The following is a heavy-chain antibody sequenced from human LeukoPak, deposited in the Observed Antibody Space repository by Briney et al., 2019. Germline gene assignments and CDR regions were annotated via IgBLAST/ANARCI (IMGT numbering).Heavy chain of an antibody. CDR3: ARGYSYGFEAFDI. CDR1: GFTFDDYA. CDR2: ISWNSGSI. V-gene: IGHV3-9*01. Sequence: GGSLRLSCAASGFTFDDYAMHWVRQAPGKGLEWVSGISWNSGSIGYADSVKGRFTISRDNAKNSLYLQMNSLRAEDTALYYCARGYSYGFEAFDIWGQGTMVTVSS. J-gene: IGHJ3*02. D-gene: IGHD5-18*01.